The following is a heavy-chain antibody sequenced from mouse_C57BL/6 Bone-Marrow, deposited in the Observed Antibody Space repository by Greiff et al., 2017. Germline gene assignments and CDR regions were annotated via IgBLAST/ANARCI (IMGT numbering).Heavy chain of an antibody. CDR2: IDPETGGT. CDR1: GYTFTDYE. Sequence: QVQLKESGAELVRPGASVTLSCKASGYTFTDYEMHWVKQTPVHGLEWIGAIDPETGGTAYNQKFKGKAILTADKSSSTAYMELRSLTSEDSAVYYCQLGGFDDWGQGTTLTVSS. CDR3: QLGGFDD. V-gene: IGHV1-15*01. D-gene: IGHD4-1*02. J-gene: IGHJ2*01.